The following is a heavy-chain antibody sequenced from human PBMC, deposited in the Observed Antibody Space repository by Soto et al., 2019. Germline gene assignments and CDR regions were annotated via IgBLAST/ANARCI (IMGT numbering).Heavy chain of an antibody. V-gene: IGHV2-5*02. D-gene: IGHD4-17*01. CDR2: IYWDDDT. Sequence: QITLKESGPTLVRPAQTLPLTCGFSGFSLSSYGMGVAWIRQPPGKALEWLALIYWDDDTRYSPSLKDRLAISKDTSSNQVVLTITNMDPGDTATYFCAHAGDYDLLTFDHWGPGTLVTVSS. J-gene: IGHJ4*02. CDR1: GFSLSSYGMG. CDR3: AHAGDYDLLTFDH.